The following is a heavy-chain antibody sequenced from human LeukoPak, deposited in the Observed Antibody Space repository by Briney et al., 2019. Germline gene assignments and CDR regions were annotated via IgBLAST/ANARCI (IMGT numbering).Heavy chain of an antibody. V-gene: IGHV1-69*13. CDR1: GGTFSSYA. D-gene: IGHD2-21*02. CDR3: ASQDVVVTALL. Sequence: ASVEVSCKASGGTFSSYAISWVRQAPGQGLEWMGGIIPIFGTANYAQKFQGRVTITADESTSTAYMELSSLRSEDTAVYYCASQDVVVTALLWGQGTLVTVSS. CDR2: IIPIFGTA. J-gene: IGHJ4*02.